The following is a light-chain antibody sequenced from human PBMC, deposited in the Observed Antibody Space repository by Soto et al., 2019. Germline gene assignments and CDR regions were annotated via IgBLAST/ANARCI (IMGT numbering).Light chain of an antibody. Sequence: EIVMTQSPATLPVSPGERATLSCRASQSVSSNLAWYQQKPGQAPRLLIYGASTRATGIPARFSGSGSGTEFTLTISSLQSEDFAVYYCQQYYTWPLTFGQGTRLEIK. CDR2: GAS. CDR3: QQYYTWPLT. V-gene: IGKV3-15*01. J-gene: IGKJ5*01. CDR1: QSVSSN.